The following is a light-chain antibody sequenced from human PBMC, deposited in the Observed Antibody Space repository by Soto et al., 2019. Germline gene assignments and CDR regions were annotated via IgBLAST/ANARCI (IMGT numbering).Light chain of an antibody. CDR3: QQSYSTPIT. V-gene: IGKV1-39*01. J-gene: IGKJ5*01. CDR1: QSISSL. Sequence: DIQMTQSPSSLSASVGDRVSITCRARQSISSLLNWYQQKPGKAPKLLIYTAANLHSGVPSRFSGSESGTDFTLTVTSLQPEDFATYYCQQSYSTPITFGQGTRLEIK. CDR2: TAA.